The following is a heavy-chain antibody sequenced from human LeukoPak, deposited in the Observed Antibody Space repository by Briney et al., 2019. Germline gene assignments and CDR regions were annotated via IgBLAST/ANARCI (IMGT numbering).Heavy chain of an antibody. Sequence: ASVKVSCKVSGYTLTELSMHWVRQAPGKGLEWMGGFDPEDGETIYAQKFQGRVTMTEDTSTDTAYMELSSLRSEDTAVYYCATRYSSSWYEGLYYFGYWGQGTLVTVSS. CDR1: GYTLTELS. CDR3: ATRYSSSWYEGLYYFGY. V-gene: IGHV1-24*01. J-gene: IGHJ4*02. CDR2: FDPEDGET. D-gene: IGHD6-13*01.